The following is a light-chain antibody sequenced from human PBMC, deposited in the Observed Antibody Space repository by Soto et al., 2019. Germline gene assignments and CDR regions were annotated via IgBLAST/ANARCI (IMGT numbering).Light chain of an antibody. CDR1: QSINSN. V-gene: IGKV3-15*01. J-gene: IGKJ4*01. Sequence: TLSVSPGERATLSCRASQSINSNLAWYQQKPGQAPRLLMFRASIRATGFPARFSGSGSGTEFNITISSLQSEDSAIYYCQQYNNWPRATFGGGTKVDIK. CDR3: QQYNNWPRAT. CDR2: RAS.